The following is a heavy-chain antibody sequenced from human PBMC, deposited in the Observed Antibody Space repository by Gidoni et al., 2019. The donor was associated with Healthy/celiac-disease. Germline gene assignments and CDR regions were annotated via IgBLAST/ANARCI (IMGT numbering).Heavy chain of an antibody. CDR1: GFTFRSNA. D-gene: IGHD2-15*01. J-gene: IGHJ4*02. V-gene: IGHV3-23*04. Sequence: EAQLVEPGGGLVQPGGSLRLSWPAPGFTFRSNARSWVRKAPGKGLEWVSAISGSGGSTYYADSEKGRFTFSRDNSKNTLYLQMNSLRAEDTAVYYCAKLRRVAATPYYFDYWGQGTLVTVSS. CDR3: AKLRRVAATPYYFDY. CDR2: ISGSGGST.